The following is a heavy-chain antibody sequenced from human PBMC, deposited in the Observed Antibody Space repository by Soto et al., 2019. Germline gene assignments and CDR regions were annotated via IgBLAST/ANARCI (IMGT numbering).Heavy chain of an antibody. J-gene: IGHJ4*02. CDR2: IYHSGST. D-gene: IGHD3-16*02. V-gene: IGHV4-4*02. CDR1: GGSISSTNW. CDR3: ASGLSTLSPLAY. Sequence: QVQLQESAPGLVKPSGTLSLTCAVSGGSISSTNWWSWVRQPPGKGLEWIGEIYHSGSTNYNPSLESRVPISVDKSKSQFSLKLSSVTAADTAVYYCASGLSTLSPLAYWGQGTLVTVSS.